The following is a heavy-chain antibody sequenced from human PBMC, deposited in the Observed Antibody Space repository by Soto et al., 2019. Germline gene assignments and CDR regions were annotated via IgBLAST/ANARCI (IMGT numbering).Heavy chain of an antibody. Sequence: QLQLQESGPRLVKPSETLSLTCTVSGGSISSSSYYWGWIRQPPGKGLEWIGSIYYSGSTYYNPSLKSRVTISVDTSKNQFSLKLSSVTAADTAVYYCARHAPHGWVAAPGGWFDPWGQGTLVTVSS. CDR1: GGSISSSSYY. J-gene: IGHJ5*02. CDR3: ARHAPHGWVAAPGGWFDP. CDR2: IYYSGST. V-gene: IGHV4-39*01. D-gene: IGHD6-6*01.